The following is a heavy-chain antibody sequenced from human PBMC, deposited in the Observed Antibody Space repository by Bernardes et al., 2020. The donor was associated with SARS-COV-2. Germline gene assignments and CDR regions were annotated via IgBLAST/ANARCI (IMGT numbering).Heavy chain of an antibody. Sequence: GGSLRLSCTASGSTFSNFWMTWVRQAPGKGLEWVANIRQDGREMYYVDSVKGRYTISRDNAKNSLSLQMNNLRVEDTAVYYCARENLNPILSLVRGVLRTDEDSYGRGGGGKGSTVTVSS. V-gene: IGHV3-7*01. CDR3: ARENLNPILSLVRGVLRTDEDSYGRGG. CDR2: IRQDGREM. J-gene: IGHJ6*04. CDR1: GSTFSNFW. D-gene: IGHD3-10*01.